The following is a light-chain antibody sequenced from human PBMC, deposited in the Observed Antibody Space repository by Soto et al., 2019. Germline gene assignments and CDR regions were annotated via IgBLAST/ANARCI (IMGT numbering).Light chain of an antibody. V-gene: IGKV1-9*01. CDR3: QQLSTYPRT. J-gene: IGKJ1*01. CDR1: QGISSY. Sequence: DIQMTQSPSTLSASVGDRVTITCRASQGISSYLAWYQQKPGKAPKLLIYATSTLQGGVPSRFSGSGSGTDFTLTISSLQPEDFATYYCQQLSTYPRTFGQGTKVDIK. CDR2: ATS.